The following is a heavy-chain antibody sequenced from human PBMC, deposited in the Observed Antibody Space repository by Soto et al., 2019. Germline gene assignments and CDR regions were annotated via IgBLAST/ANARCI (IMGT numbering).Heavy chain of an antibody. V-gene: IGHV3-23*01. CDR3: AKLDNYDFWSDSSHNWFDP. CDR1: GFTFSSYA. Sequence: EVQLLESGGGLVQPGGSLRLSCAASGFTFSSYAMSWVRQAPGKGLEWVSAISASGGSTYYADSVKGRFTISRDHSKNTLYLQMNSLRADDTAVYYCAKLDNYDFWSDSSHNWFDPWGQGTLVTVSS. D-gene: IGHD3-3*01. J-gene: IGHJ5*02. CDR2: ISASGGST.